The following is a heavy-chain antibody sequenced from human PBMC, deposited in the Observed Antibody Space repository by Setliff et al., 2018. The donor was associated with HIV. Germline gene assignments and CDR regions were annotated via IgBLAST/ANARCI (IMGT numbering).Heavy chain of an antibody. Sequence: GASVKVSCKASGGTFSTYALSWVRQAPGQGLEWMGGIIPIFGTPTYSQRFQGRVTIPIDTSASTAYMELSSLRSEDTAVYYCAREHDSLTGYSFDFWGQGTLVTVSS. CDR3: AREHDSLTGYSFDF. CDR2: IIPIFGTP. V-gene: IGHV1-69*05. D-gene: IGHD3-9*01. J-gene: IGHJ4*02. CDR1: GGTFSTYA.